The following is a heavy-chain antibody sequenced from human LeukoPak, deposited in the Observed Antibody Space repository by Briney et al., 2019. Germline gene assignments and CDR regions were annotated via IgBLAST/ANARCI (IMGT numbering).Heavy chain of an antibody. CDR1: GYSITSSSW. J-gene: IGHJ4*02. V-gene: IGHV4-28*01. CDR3: ARRGSYYDSSDYYFDY. CDR2: IYHSGTT. D-gene: IGHD3-22*01. Sequence: SDTLSLTCAVSGYSITSSSWWGWIRQPPGKGLEWIGYIYHSGTTYYNPSLQSRVTISVDTSKNQFSLKLSSVTAADTAVYYCARRGSYYDSSDYYFDYWGQGTLVTVSS.